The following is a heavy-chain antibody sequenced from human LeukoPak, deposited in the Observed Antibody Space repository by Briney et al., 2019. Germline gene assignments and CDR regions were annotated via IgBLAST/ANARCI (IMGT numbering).Heavy chain of an antibody. CDR3: AKDPIRIPIYYFDY. D-gene: IGHD3-3*02. J-gene: IGHJ4*02. V-gene: IGHV1-24*01. CDR2: FDPQDGET. Sequence: ASVKVSCKVSGYTLTDLSMHWVRQAPGEGLEWMGGFDPQDGETIYAQKFQGRVTMTEDTSTDTAYMELTSLKSEDTAVYYCAKDPIRIPIYYFDYWGQGTLVTVSS. CDR1: GYTLTDLS.